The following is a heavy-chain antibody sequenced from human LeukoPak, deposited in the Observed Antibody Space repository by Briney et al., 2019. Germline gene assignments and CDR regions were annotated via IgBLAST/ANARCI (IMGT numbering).Heavy chain of an antibody. D-gene: IGHD6-19*01. Sequence: GGSLRLSCAPSVFTFSSYAMIWVRHAPGKGLEWVSSISSTGRYTYYADSVEGRFPIPRDQAKNSLYVQMNSLRAEDTAVYYCARGGIAVDVFAFDIWGQGTMVTVSS. J-gene: IGHJ3*02. CDR3: ARGGIAVDVFAFDI. V-gene: IGHV3-21*01. CDR1: VFTFSSYA. CDR2: ISSTGRYT.